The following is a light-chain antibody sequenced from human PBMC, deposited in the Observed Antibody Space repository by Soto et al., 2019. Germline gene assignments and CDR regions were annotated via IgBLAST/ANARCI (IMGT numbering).Light chain of an antibody. CDR3: QQYHSLIT. Sequence: IPMTQSPSSLSASVGDRVTITCQASQDISNYLNWYQQKPGKAPKLLISDASRLETGVPSRFSGRGSGTDFTFTISSLQPEDIATYYCQQYHSLITFGRGTRLEIK. CDR1: QDISNY. J-gene: IGKJ5*01. CDR2: DAS. V-gene: IGKV1-33*01.